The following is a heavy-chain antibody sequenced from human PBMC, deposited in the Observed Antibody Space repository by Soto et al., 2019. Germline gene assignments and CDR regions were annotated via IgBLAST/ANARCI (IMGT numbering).Heavy chain of an antibody. Sequence: VGSLRLSCAASGFTFSSFEMTWVRQAPGKGLQWVSYITSGGTIYYADSVKGRFTISRDNAKNSLFLQMNSLRVEDTAVYYCARVMYATWSSFDYWGHGTLVTVSS. V-gene: IGHV3-48*03. CDR2: ITSGGTI. CDR3: ARVMYATWSSFDY. D-gene: IGHD1-26*01. J-gene: IGHJ4*01. CDR1: GFTFSSFE.